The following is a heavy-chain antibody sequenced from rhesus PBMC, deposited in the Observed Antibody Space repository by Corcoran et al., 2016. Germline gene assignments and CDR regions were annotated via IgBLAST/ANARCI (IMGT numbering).Heavy chain of an antibody. CDR1: GGSISSSY. V-gene: IGHV4-169*01. D-gene: IGHD1-14*01. J-gene: IGHJ4*01. CDR3: ARAPDGWNDGYY. Sequence: QLQLQESGPGLVKPSETLSVTCAVSGGSISSSYWSWIRQAPGKGLEWIVYIYGSGSSTNYNPSLKSPGTRSVDTSKNPLSLKLSSVTTADTVVYYCARAPDGWNDGYYWGQGVLVTVSS. CDR2: IYGSGSST.